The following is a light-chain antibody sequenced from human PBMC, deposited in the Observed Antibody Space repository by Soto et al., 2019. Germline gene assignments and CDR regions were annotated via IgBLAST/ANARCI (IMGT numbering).Light chain of an antibody. V-gene: IGKV1-27*01. CDR2: EAS. CDR1: QDISNY. Sequence: QMTQSPSSLSASVGDRVTITCRASQDISNYLAWYQQKPGGAPKLLIYEASTLQSGVPSRFSGSGSGADFTLTISSLQPEDVAIYYCQKYNDAPRTFGKGTRVE. J-gene: IGKJ1*01. CDR3: QKYNDAPRT.